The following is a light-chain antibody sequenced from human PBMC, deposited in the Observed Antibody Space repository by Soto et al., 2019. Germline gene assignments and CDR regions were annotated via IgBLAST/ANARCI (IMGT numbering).Light chain of an antibody. CDR1: QSLNSNS. J-gene: IGKJ1*01. Sequence: EIVLTQSPGNLSVSPGEIATLSCRASQSLNSNSLVWYQQKPGQAPRLLIYNAYNRASGIPDRFSGSGSGTDFTLTISRLEPEDFVVYHCQQYDGSPRTFGQGTKVDI. CDR3: QQYDGSPRT. V-gene: IGKV3-20*01. CDR2: NAY.